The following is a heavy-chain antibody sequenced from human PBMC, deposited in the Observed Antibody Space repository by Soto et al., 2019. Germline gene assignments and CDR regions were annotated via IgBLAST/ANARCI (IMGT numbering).Heavy chain of an antibody. D-gene: IGHD1-26*01. CDR1: TFTFTSSA. J-gene: IGHJ4*02. CDR3: ATHREGATYYFDY. Sequence: SVKVSCKASTFTFTSSAVQWVRQARGQRLEWKGWIVVGSGNTKYAQNFQERVTITRDMSSGTAYLELSSLRSEDTAVYYCATHREGATYYFDYWGQGTLVTVSS. CDR2: IVVGSGNT. V-gene: IGHV1-58*01.